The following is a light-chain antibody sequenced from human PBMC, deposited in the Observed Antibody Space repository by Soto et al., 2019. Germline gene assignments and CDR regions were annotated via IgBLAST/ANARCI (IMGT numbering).Light chain of an antibody. CDR3: QQRTSRPPT. CDR1: QSITNY. Sequence: ENQMTQSPSALSASVGDRVTITCRASQSITNYLNWYQHKPGQAPNLLIYAASTLQAGVPSRFRGSGSGTDFTLTIISLQPEDFVTDCCQQRTSRPPTFGG. CDR2: AAS. J-gene: IGKJ4*01. V-gene: IGKV1-39*01.